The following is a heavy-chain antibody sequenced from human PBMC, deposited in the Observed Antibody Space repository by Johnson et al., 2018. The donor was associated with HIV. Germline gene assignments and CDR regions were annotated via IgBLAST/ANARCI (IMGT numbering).Heavy chain of an antibody. Sequence: VQLMESGGGLAKPAWSPRLSCAASQFTFSSYYMNCVRQAPGINWNGGSTTYADSVKGRFTISRDNAKNSLYLQMNSLRAEDTAVYYCASRSHNYDNQGPGAFDIWGQGTMVTVSS. CDR2: GSTT. CDR1: QFTFSSYY. J-gene: IGHJ3*02. D-gene: IGHD3-16*01. V-gene: IGHV3-69-1*01. CDR3: ASRSHNYDNQGPGAFDI.